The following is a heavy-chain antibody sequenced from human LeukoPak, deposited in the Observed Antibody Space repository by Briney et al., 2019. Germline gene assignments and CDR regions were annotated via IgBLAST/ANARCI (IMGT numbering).Heavy chain of an antibody. V-gene: IGHV4-34*12. CDR1: GYSLTNHY. D-gene: IGHD6-13*01. Sequence: PSETLSLTCALYGYSLTNHYWIWIRQPPGKGLEWIGEIMHTGSTNYNPSLKSWVTISVDTSKNQFFLNLTSVTAADTAVYYCARGPAAVHPWGQGTLVTVSS. J-gene: IGHJ5*02. CDR2: IMHTGST. CDR3: ARGPAAVHP.